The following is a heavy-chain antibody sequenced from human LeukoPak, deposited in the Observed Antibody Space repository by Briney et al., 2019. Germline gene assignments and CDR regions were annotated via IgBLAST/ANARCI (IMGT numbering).Heavy chain of an antibody. J-gene: IGHJ5*02. V-gene: IGHV3-7*01. CDR1: GFSFRDYW. Sequence: GGSLRLSCAASGFSFRDYWMTWVRQGPGKGLEWVANIKQDGSEKYYVDSVKGRFTISRDNAKNSLYLQMNSLRAEDTALYYCARAGSYNWFDPWGQGTLVTVSS. CDR2: IKQDGSEK. CDR3: ARAGSYNWFDP.